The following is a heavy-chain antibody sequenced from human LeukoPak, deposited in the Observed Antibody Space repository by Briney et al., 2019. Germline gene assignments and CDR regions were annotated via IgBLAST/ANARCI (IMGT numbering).Heavy chain of an antibody. V-gene: IGHV4-34*01. CDR3: ARDYDSSGYYPGYFDY. CDR2: INHSGST. D-gene: IGHD3-22*01. CDR1: GGSFSGYY. Sequence: SETLSLTCAVYGGSFSGYYWSWIRQPPGKGLEWIGEINHSGSTNYNPSLKSRVTISVDTSKNQFSLKLSSVTAADTAVYYCARDYDSSGYYPGYFDYWGQGTLVTVSS. J-gene: IGHJ4*02.